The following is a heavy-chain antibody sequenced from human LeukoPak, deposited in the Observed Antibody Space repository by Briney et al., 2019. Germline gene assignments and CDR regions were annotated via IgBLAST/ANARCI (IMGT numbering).Heavy chain of an antibody. Sequence: SVPVTCKSSVYTFTCYYMHWVRQPPAQGLEWMGCINPNSGGTNYAQKVQGRVTVTRDNSNSTAYMELSRLRSEDTAVYYCARDLFWSLAADGRYGNFDYWGQGTLVTVSS. D-gene: IGHD6-13*01. CDR3: ARDLFWSLAADGRYGNFDY. J-gene: IGHJ4*02. V-gene: IGHV1-2*02. CDR2: INPNSGGT. CDR1: VYTFTCYY.